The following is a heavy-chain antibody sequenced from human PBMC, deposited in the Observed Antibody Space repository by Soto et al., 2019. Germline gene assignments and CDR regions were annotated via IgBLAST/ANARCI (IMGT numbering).Heavy chain of an antibody. V-gene: IGHV4-59*08. CDR2: VYYTGTT. D-gene: IGHD3-22*01. J-gene: IGHJ4*01. Sequence: SETLSLTCTVSGSPISSYYWSWFRQPPGQGLEWVGYVYYTGTTTYSPSLKSRVTISVDASKSQFSLNLRSVTAADTAVYYCARLGDYYQAFDYWGLGALVSVS. CDR1: GSPISSYY. CDR3: ARLGDYYQAFDY.